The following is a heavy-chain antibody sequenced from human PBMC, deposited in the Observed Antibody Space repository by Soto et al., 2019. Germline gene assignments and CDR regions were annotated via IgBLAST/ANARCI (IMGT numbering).Heavy chain of an antibody. CDR2: INPNSGGT. J-gene: IGHJ4*02. D-gene: IGHD2-15*01. CDR1: GYTFTGYY. Sequence: GASVKVSCKASGYTFTGYYMHWVRQAPGQGLEWMGWINPNSGGTNYAQKFQGWVTMTRDTSISTAYMELSRLRSDDTAVYYCARELTYCSGGSCYSGYFDYWGQGTLVTVSS. V-gene: IGHV1-2*04. CDR3: ARELTYCSGGSCYSGYFDY.